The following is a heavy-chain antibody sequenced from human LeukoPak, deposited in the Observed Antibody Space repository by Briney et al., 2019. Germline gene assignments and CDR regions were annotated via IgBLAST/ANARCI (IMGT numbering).Heavy chain of an antibody. CDR1: GGTFSSYT. Sequence: SVKVSCKASGGTFSSYTISWVRQAPGQGLEWMGRIIPILGIANYAQKFQGRVTITADKSTSTAYMELSSLRSEDTAVYYCAREDGGYSRNRFDPWGQGTRVTVSS. CDR3: AREDGGYSRNRFDP. V-gene: IGHV1-69*04. J-gene: IGHJ5*02. D-gene: IGHD5-18*01. CDR2: IIPILGIA.